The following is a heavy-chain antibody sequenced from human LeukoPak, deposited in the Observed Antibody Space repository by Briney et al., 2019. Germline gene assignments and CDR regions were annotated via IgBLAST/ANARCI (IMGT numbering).Heavy chain of an antibody. V-gene: IGHV1-18*01. CDR2: ISAYNGDT. CDR3: ARDSGTYSYFDY. Sequence: ASVKVSCKASGYTFSNSGISWVRQAPGQGLAWMGWISAYNGDTNYAQKFQGRVTMTTDTSTSTACMELRSLRSDDTAVYYCARDSGTYSYFDYWGQGTLVTVSS. CDR1: GYTFSNSG. J-gene: IGHJ4*02. D-gene: IGHD1-26*01.